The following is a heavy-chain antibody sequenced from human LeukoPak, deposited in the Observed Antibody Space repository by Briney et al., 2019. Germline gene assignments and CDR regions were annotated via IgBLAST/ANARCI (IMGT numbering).Heavy chain of an antibody. Sequence: GGSLRLSCAASGFSFSIYSMNWVRQAPGKGLEWVSYISHTGSPVSYADSVKGRFTISRDNSKNTLHLQMNSLRAEDAAIYYCVKIITGVTFDHWGQGTPVTVSS. CDR3: VKIITGVTFDH. CDR1: GFSFSIYS. V-gene: IGHV3-48*01. D-gene: IGHD1-20*01. CDR2: ISHTGSPV. J-gene: IGHJ4*02.